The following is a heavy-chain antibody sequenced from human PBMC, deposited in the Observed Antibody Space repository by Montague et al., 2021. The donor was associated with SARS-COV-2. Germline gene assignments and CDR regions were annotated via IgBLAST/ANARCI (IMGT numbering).Heavy chain of an antibody. J-gene: IGHJ4*02. D-gene: IGHD3-3*01. V-gene: IGHV4-39*01. CDR3: ARHAVQRIMIFGVVKGQYYFDY. CDR2: NYYSGST. Sequence: SETLSLTCTVSGGSISSSRYYWGWLRPPPGRGLEWNGSNYYSGSTYYNPSLKSRVTISVDKSKIQFSLKLSSVTAADTAVYYCARHAVQRIMIFGVVKGQYYFDYWGQGTLVTVSS. CDR1: GGSISSSRYY.